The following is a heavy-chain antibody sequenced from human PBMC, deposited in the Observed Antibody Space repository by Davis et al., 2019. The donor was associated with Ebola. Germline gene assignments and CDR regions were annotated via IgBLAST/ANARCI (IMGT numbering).Heavy chain of an antibody. CDR2: ISWNSGSI. J-gene: IGHJ4*02. V-gene: IGHV3-9*01. D-gene: IGHD3-3*01. CDR1: GFTFDDYA. CDR3: ARDLAGHYDFWSGYYTGGTFDY. Sequence: PGGSLKISCAASGFTFDDYAMHWVRQAPGKGLEWVSGISWNSGSIGYADSVKGRFTISRDNAKNPLYLQMNSLRAEDTAVYYCARDLAGHYDFWSGYYTGGTFDYWGQGTLVTVSS.